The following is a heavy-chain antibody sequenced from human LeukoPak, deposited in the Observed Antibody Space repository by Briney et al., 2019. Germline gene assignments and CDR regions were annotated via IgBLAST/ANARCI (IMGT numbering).Heavy chain of an antibody. Sequence: PSETLSLTCTVSGGSISSGSYCWSWIRQPAGKGLEWIGHIHTSGNTNYNPSLKSRVTISVDTSKNQFSLKLSSVTAADTAVYYCARGPQLWAPGYWGQGTLVTVSS. CDR3: ARGPQLWAPGY. J-gene: IGHJ4*02. CDR2: IHTSGNT. V-gene: IGHV4-61*09. D-gene: IGHD5-18*01. CDR1: GGSISSGSYC.